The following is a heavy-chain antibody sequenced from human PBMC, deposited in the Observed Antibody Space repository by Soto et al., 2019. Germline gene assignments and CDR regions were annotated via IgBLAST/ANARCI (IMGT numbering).Heavy chain of an antibody. V-gene: IGHV1-2*02. CDR1: GYTFTGYY. CDR3: ARTKSITIFGVVLSNWFDP. J-gene: IGHJ5*02. Sequence: ASLQVSCKASGYTFTGYYMHWVRQAPGQGLEWMGWINPNSGGTNYAQKFQGRVTMTRDTSISTAYMELSRLRSDDTAVYYCARTKSITIFGVVLSNWFDPWGQGTLVTVSS. D-gene: IGHD3-3*01. CDR2: INPNSGGT.